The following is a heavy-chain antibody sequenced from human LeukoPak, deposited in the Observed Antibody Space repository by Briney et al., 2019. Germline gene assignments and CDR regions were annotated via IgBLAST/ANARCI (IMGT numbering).Heavy chain of an antibody. V-gene: IGHV4-39*02. J-gene: IGHJ4*02. D-gene: IGHD5-18*01. CDR1: GGSISSGDYY. CDR2: IYYSGST. CDR3: ATEGGYSYGRLGYIDY. Sequence: PSQTLSLTCTVSGGSISSGDYYWSWIRQLPGKGLEWIGSIYYSGSTDYNPSLKSRVTISVDTSKNHFSLKLSSVTAADTAVYYCATEGGYSYGRLGYIDYWGQGTLVTVSS.